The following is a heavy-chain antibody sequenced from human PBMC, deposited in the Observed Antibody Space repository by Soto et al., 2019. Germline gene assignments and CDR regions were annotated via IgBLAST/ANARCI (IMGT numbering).Heavy chain of an antibody. D-gene: IGHD5-18*01. CDR1: AGSISRYY. Sequence: HVQLQESGPGLVKPSEPLSLTCSVSAGSISRYYWGWVRQSPGEGLEWIAHISYTVDASYNPSLKSLVTISLDTSKNPIALSLMSVTAADTAVYYCVGSLMSRAMESFDYWGQGTLVTVTS. CDR3: VGSLMSRAMESFDY. CDR2: ISYTVDA. V-gene: IGHV4-59*01. J-gene: IGHJ4*02.